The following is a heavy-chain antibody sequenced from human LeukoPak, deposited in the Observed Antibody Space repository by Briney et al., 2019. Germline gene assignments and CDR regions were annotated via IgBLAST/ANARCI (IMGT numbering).Heavy chain of an antibody. J-gene: IGHJ5*02. CDR2: IYSGGST. CDR1: GFTVSSNY. CDR3: ARVEPPAGWFDP. Sequence: PGRSLRLSCAASGFTVSSNYMSWVRQAPGKGLEWVSVIYSGGSTYYADSVKGRFTISRDNSKNTLYLQMNSLRAEDTAVYYCARVEPPAGWFDPWGQGTLVTVSS. V-gene: IGHV3-53*01. D-gene: IGHD6-25*01.